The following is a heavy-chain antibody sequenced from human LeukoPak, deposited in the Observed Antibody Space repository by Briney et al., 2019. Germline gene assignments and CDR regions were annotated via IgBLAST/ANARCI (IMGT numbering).Heavy chain of an antibody. Sequence: GGTLRLSCAASGFTFSSYGMHWVRQAPGKGLEWVAFIRYDGSNKYYADSVKGRFTISRDNSKNTLYLQMNSLRAEDTAVYYCAKERDTAMVTIDYWGQGTLVTVSS. D-gene: IGHD5-18*01. V-gene: IGHV3-30*02. CDR3: AKERDTAMVTIDY. J-gene: IGHJ4*02. CDR1: GFTFSSYG. CDR2: IRYDGSNK.